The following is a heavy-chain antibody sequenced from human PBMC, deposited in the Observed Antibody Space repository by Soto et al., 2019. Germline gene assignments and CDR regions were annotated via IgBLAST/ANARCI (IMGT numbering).Heavy chain of an antibody. V-gene: IGHV3-48*01. D-gene: IGHD5-12*01. J-gene: IGHJ4*02. CDR3: ARADIVAGYYFDY. Sequence: PGGSLRLSCAASEFTFSNYAMNWVRQAPGKGLEWVSYISSSSSTIYYADSVKGRFTISRDNAKNSLYLQMNSLRAEDTAVYYCARADIVAGYYFDYWGQGTLVTVSS. CDR2: ISSSSSTI. CDR1: EFTFSNYA.